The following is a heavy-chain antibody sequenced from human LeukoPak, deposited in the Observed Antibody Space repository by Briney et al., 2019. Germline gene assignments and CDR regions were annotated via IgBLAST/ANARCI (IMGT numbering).Heavy chain of an antibody. CDR3: XXCRPDSXXXADY. V-gene: IGHV3-23*01. J-gene: IGHJ4*02. Sequence: GGSLRLSCAASGFTFSTYAMTWVRQAPGKGLEWVSSITGSGGSTYYADSVKGRFTISRDNSENTVFLQMDSLRAEDTAGYYCXXCRPDSXXXADYWGQGTLVTVSP. CDR2: ITGSGGST. D-gene: IGHD6-19*01. CDR1: GFTFSTYA.